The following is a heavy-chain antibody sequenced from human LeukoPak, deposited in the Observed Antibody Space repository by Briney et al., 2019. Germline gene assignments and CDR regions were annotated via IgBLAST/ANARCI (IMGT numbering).Heavy chain of an antibody. V-gene: IGHV4-4*09. CDR3: TRRAPTSYGHYLDS. D-gene: IGHD3-10*01. Sequence: GSLRLSCAASGFTFSSYSMNWIRQTPGKGLEWIGYIHTNGRTNYSPSLKSRVTMSVDSSKNQLSLMLSSVTAADTAVYYCTRRAPTSYGHYLDSWGQGTLVTVSS. J-gene: IGHJ4*02. CDR2: IHTNGRT. CDR1: GFTFSSYS.